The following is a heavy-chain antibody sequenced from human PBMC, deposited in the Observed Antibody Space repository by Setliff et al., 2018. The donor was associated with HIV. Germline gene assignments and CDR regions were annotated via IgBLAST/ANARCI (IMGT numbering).Heavy chain of an antibody. D-gene: IGHD3-3*01. V-gene: IGHV3-33*06. CDR1: GFTFNSYG. Sequence: PGGSLRLSCAASGFTFNSYGIHWVRQAPGKGLEGVALIWYDASKKEYSDSVKGRFNILRDDSKKTAYLQMNSLRDEDTAVYYCVKDVLKFWSGSGALDFWGPGTLVTVSS. CDR2: IWYDASKK. CDR3: VKDVLKFWSGSGALDF. J-gene: IGHJ4*02.